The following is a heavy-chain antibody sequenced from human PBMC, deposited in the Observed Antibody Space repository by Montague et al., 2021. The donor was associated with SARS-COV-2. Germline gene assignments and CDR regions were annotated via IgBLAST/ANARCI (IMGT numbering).Heavy chain of an antibody. CDR2: ISYSGYT. J-gene: IGHJ4*02. D-gene: IGHD3-10*01. V-gene: IGHV4-39*01. Sequence: SXTLSLTCTVSGVSSSRTTSYWAWIRQPSGKGLEWLGSISYSGYTNYNSSLKSRVTISIDTSKNQFSLRLTSVSAADTAVYYCARRYGSAFDYWGQGTLVTVSS. CDR3: ARRYGSAFDY. CDR1: GVSSSRTTSY.